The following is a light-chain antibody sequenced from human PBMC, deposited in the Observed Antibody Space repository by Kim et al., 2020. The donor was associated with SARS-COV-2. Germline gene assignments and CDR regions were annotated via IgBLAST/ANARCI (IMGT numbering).Light chain of an antibody. CDR2: LGS. V-gene: IGKV2-28*01. Sequence: EPASIACRSRQSLLHRNGYNYFGCYLQKQGQSPQLLIYLGSNRASGVPDRFSGSGSGTDFTLKISRVEAEDVGVYYCMQALQTPYSFGQGTKLEI. CDR3: MQALQTPYS. J-gene: IGKJ2*03. CDR1: QSLLHRNGYNY.